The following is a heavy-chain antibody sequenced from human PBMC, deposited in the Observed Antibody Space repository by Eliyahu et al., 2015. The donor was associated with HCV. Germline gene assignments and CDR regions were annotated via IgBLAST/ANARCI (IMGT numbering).Heavy chain of an antibody. Sequence: QVQLAESGGGVVQPGRSLRLSCAAXGFSFSSCGMHWVRQAPGKGLEWVAVITYDGSERHYVDSVKGRFTISRDISNNTLYLQMTSLRTEDTALYYCVKEQSTGSYRTSDYWGQGTLVTVSS. J-gene: IGHJ4*02. CDR1: GFSFSSCG. CDR2: ITYDGSER. V-gene: IGHV3-30*18. D-gene: IGHD6-19*01. CDR3: VKEQSTGSYRTSDY.